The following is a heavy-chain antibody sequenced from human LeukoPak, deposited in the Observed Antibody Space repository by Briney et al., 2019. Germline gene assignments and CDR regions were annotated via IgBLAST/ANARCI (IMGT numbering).Heavy chain of an antibody. CDR3: ARDEYYGSGSHYYYYGMDV. V-gene: IGHV4-31*03. CDR1: GGSISSGGYY. CDR2: IYYSGST. D-gene: IGHD3-10*01. J-gene: IGHJ6*02. Sequence: SETLSLTCTVSGGSISSGGYYWSWIRQYPGKGLEWIGYIYYSGSTYYNPSLKSRVTISVDTSKNQFSLKLSSVTAADTAVYYCARDEYYGSGSHYYYYGMDVWGQGTTVTVSS.